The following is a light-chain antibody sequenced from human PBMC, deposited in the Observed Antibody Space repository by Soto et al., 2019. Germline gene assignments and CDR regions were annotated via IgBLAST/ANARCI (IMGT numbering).Light chain of an antibody. CDR2: GAS. CDR3: QQYNNWPPDRT. V-gene: IGKV3-15*01. J-gene: IGKJ1*01. Sequence: EIVMTQSPATLSVSPGERATLSCRASQSVSSNLAWYQQKPGQAPRLLIYGASTRAPGIPARFSGSGSGTEVTLTISSLQSEDFAIYSYQQYNNWPPDRTFGQGTKVEIK. CDR1: QSVSSN.